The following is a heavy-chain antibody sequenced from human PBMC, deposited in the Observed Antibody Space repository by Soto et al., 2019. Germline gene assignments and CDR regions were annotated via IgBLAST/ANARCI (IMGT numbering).Heavy chain of an antibody. Sequence: SETLSLTCTVSGGSISSYYWSWIRQPPGKGLEWIGYIYYSGSTNYNPSLKSRVTISVDTSKNQFSLKLSSVTAADTAVYYCARDRGTLRYSSSSYYYYGMDVWGQGTTVTVSS. CDR1: GGSISSYY. D-gene: IGHD6-6*01. CDR2: IYYSGST. V-gene: IGHV4-59*01. J-gene: IGHJ6*02. CDR3: ARDRGTLRYSSSSYYYYGMDV.